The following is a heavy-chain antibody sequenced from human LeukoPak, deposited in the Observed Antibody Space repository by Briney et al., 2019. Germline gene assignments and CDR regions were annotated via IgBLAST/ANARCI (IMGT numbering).Heavy chain of an antibody. Sequence: GRSLRLSCAASGFTFSSYAMHWVRQAPGKGLEWVAVISYDGSNKYYADSVKGRFTISRDNSKNTLYLQMNSLRAEDTAVYYCARGGNIVVGWGQGTLVTVSS. V-gene: IGHV3-30-3*01. CDR1: GFTFSSYA. D-gene: IGHD2-2*01. CDR2: ISYDGSNK. J-gene: IGHJ4*02. CDR3: ARGGNIVVG.